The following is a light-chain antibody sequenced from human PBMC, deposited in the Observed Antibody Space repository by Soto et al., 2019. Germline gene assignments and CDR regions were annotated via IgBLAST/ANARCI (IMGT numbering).Light chain of an antibody. CDR1: RSDVGGYNY. CDR3: CSYAGSYTVV. J-gene: IGLJ2*01. Sequence: QSALTQPRSVSGSPGQSVTISCTGTRSDVGGYNYDSWYQQHPGKAPKLMIYDVSKRPSGVPDRFSGSKSGNTAYLTISGLQAEDEADYYCCSYAGSYTVVFGGETKLTVL. CDR2: DVS. V-gene: IGLV2-11*01.